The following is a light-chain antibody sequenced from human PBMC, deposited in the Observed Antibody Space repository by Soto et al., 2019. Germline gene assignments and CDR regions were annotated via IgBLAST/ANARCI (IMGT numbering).Light chain of an antibody. CDR3: TSYTGSSPLLV. CDR2: EVT. J-gene: IGLJ7*01. CDR1: SNDIGGYNY. Sequence: QSVLTQPASVSGSPGQSITISCTGTSNDIGGYNYVSWYQQHPGEAPKLIIWEVTNRPSGISNRFSGSKSGNTASLTISGLRAEDGATYYCTSYTGSSPLLVFGTGTQLTVL. V-gene: IGLV2-14*01.